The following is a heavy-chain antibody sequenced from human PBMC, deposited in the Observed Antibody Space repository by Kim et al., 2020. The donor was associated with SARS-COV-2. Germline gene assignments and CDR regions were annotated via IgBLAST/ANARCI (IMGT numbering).Heavy chain of an antibody. D-gene: IGHD3-22*01. J-gene: IGHJ4*02. CDR3: ARTRITMIVVVTHFDY. V-gene: IGHV4-31*02. Sequence: SLKSRVTISVDTSKNQFSRKLSSVTAAHTAVYYCARTRITMIVVVTHFDYWGQGTLVTVSS.